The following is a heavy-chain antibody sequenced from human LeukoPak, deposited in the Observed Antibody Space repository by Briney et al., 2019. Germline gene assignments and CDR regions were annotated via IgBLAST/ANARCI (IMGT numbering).Heavy chain of an antibody. CDR2: IYYSGNT. D-gene: IGHD3-3*01. Sequence: NPSETLSLTCTVSGTSISSGAYSWSWVRQHPGKGLEWIAYIYYSGNTYYNPSLKRRVTISVDTSKNQFSLKLSSVTAADTAVCYCARTITIFGALGYFDYWGQGTLVTVSS. V-gene: IGHV4-31*03. CDR1: GTSISSGAYS. CDR3: ARTITIFGALGYFDY. J-gene: IGHJ4*02.